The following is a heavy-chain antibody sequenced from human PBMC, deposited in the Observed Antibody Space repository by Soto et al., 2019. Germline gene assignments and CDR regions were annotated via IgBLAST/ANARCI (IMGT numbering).Heavy chain of an antibody. J-gene: IGHJ4*02. Sequence: EVQMVESGGGLLQPGGSLKLSCETSGFTFSGSPMHWVRQAPGKGMQWVGRIRSKANTYAKVYAESLKGRFTLSRDDSKSTAHLHMTRLTPENTAVYYCTGFVDSAHYQYVGKFWGQGTLVIVSS. V-gene: IGHV3-73*02. CDR1: GFTFSGSP. CDR2: IRSKANTYAK. D-gene: IGHD3-16*01. CDR3: TGFVDSAHYQYVGKF.